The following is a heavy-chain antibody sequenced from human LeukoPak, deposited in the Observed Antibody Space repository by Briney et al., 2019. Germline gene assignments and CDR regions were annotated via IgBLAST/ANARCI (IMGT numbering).Heavy chain of an antibody. CDR1: GITIRSSG. V-gene: IGHV3-23*01. J-gene: IGHJ5*02. D-gene: IGHD3-16*02. Sequence: GGSLRLSCAASGITIRSSGMSWVRQAPGKGLEWVSAISGSGGSTYYADSVKGRFTISRDNSKDTLYLQMNSLRAEDTAVYYCAKDLRMITFGGVIVAPWGQGTLVTVSS. CDR2: ISGSGGST. CDR3: AKDLRMITFGGVIVAP.